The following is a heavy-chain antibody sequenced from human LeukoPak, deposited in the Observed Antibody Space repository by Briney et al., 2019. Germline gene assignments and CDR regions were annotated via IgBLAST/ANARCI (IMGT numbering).Heavy chain of an antibody. D-gene: IGHD5-12*01. V-gene: IGHV4-61*01. CDR3: ARRGYSGYFDY. CDR1: GGSISTDTVSNGSISSYY. CDR2: IAYTGST. J-gene: IGHJ4*02. Sequence: SETLSLTCTVSGGSISTDTVSNGSISSYYWSWIRQPPGKGLEWIGFIAYTGSTNYNPSLKSRVTISVDTSKNQFSLRLTSVTAADTAVYYCARRGYSGYFDYWGQGTLVTVSS.